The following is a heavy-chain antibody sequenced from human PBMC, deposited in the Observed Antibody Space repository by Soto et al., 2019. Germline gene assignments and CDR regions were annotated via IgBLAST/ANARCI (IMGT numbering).Heavy chain of an antibody. D-gene: IGHD3-22*01. CDR2: INPNSGGT. J-gene: IGHJ6*02. Sequence: QVQLVQSGAEVKKPGASVKVSCKSSGYSFTGYYMHWVRQAPGQGLEWMGWINPNSGGTNYAQKFQGRVTMTRDTSISTAYMELSRLRSDDTAVYYCARGGAYYYDTSAPYYYYDGMDVWGQGTTVTVSS. CDR3: ARGGAYYYDTSAPYYYYDGMDV. CDR1: GYSFTGYY. V-gene: IGHV1-2*02.